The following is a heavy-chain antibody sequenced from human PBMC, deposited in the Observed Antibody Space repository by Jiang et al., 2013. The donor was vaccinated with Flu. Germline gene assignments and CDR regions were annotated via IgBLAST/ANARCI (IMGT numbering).Heavy chain of an antibody. D-gene: IGHD4-11*01. V-gene: IGHV4-59*01. CDR3: ARIDYSHTFDY. J-gene: IGHJ4*02. Sequence: SLKSRVTISVDTSKNQFSLKLSSVTAADTAVYYCARIDYSHTFDYWGQGTLVTVSS.